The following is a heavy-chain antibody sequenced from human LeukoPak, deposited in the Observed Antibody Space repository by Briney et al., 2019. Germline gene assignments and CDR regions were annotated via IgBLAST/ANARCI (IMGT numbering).Heavy chain of an antibody. Sequence: VGSLRLSCAASGFTFSSYAMSWVRQAPGKGLEWVSAISGSGGSTYYADSVKGRFTISRDNSKNTLYLQMNSLRAEDTAVYHCAKDLSAAVAGYFDYWGQGTLVTVSS. CDR1: GFTFSSYA. CDR2: ISGSGGST. CDR3: AKDLSAAVAGYFDY. V-gene: IGHV3-23*01. D-gene: IGHD6-19*01. J-gene: IGHJ4*02.